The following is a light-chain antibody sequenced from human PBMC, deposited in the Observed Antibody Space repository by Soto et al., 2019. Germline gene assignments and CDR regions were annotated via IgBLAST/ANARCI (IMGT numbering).Light chain of an antibody. Sequence: QSVLTQPPSVSGAPGQYVTISCTGSRSNIGAGYDVHWYQQLPRTAPKLLIYGNTHRPSGVPDRFSGSKSGTPASLAITGLQAEDEADYYCQSYDSSLSGWVFGGGTKLTVL. J-gene: IGLJ3*02. CDR2: GNT. V-gene: IGLV1-40*01. CDR3: QSYDSSLSGWV. CDR1: RSNIGAGYD.